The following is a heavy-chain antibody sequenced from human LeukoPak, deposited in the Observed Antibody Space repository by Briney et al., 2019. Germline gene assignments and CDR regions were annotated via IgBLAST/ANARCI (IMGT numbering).Heavy chain of an antibody. D-gene: IGHD3-10*01. Sequence: SETLSLTCTVSGGSISSGYYWGWIRQPPGKGLQWIGSIHHSGSTYYNPSLKSRVTISVDTSKNQFSLKLSSVTAADTAVYYCARDAGYYGSGSQDWFDPWGQGTLVTVSS. CDR2: IHHSGST. CDR3: ARDAGYYGSGSQDWFDP. V-gene: IGHV4-38-2*02. J-gene: IGHJ5*02. CDR1: GGSISSGYY.